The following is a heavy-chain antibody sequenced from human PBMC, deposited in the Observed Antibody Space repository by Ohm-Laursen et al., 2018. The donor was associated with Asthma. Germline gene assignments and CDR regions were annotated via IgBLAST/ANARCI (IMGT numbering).Heavy chain of an antibody. D-gene: IGHD1-26*01. CDR1: GFIFSSSA. J-gene: IGHJ6*02. CDR3: AKGIVPVYYYGLDV. V-gene: IGHV3-30*04. CDR2: ISYDGSTE. Sequence: SLRLSCAASGFIFSSSAMHWVRQAPGKGLEWVAVISYDGSTESYADSVKGRFTISRDNFKNTVHLDMNSLRAEDTAVYHCAKGIVPVYYYGLDVWGQGTTVTVSS.